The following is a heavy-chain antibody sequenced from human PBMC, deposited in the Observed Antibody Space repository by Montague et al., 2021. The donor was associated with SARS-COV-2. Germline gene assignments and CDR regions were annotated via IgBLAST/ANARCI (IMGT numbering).Heavy chain of an antibody. J-gene: IGHJ6*02. CDR2: IYRNGNT. V-gene: IGHV4-38-2*02. Sequence: SETLSLTCTVSGYSISSGDYWGWIRQPPGKGLEWIGRIYRNGNTYYNPSLKSRVTISVDTSKNQFSLKLRSVTAADTAVYYCARVSISHDPGDASYGMDVWGQGTTVTVSS. D-gene: IGHD1-1*01. CDR3: ARVSISHDPGDASYGMDV. CDR1: GYSISSGDY.